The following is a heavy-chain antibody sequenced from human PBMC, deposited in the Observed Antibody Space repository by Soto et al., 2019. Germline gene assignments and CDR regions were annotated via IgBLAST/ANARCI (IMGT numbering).Heavy chain of an antibody. CDR3: ATSYGNAWYTF. CDR2: IYYSGST. Sequence: ETLSLTCTVSGGSISSYYWSWIRQPPGKGLEWIGYIYYSGSTNYNPSLKSRVTISVDTSKNQFSLKLSSVTAADTAVYYCATSYGNAWYTFWGQGTQVTVSS. CDR1: GGSISSYY. V-gene: IGHV4-59*08. J-gene: IGHJ4*02. D-gene: IGHD6-13*01.